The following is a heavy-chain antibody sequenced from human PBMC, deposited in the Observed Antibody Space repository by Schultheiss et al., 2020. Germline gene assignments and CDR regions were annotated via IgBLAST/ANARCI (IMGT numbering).Heavy chain of an antibody. CDR2: INPSGGST. Sequence: ASVKVSCKASGGTFSSYAISWVRQAPGQGLEWMGIINPSGGSTSYAQKFQGRVTMTRDTSTSTVYMELSSLRSEDTAVYYCASLVVGGSGSHEIHDYWGQGTLVTVSS. CDR3: ASLVVGGSGSHEIHDY. D-gene: IGHD3-10*01. J-gene: IGHJ4*02. CDR1: GGTFSSYA. V-gene: IGHV1-46*01.